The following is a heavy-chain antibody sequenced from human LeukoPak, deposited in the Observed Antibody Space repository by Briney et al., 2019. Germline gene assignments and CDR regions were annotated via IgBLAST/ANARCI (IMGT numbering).Heavy chain of an antibody. V-gene: IGHV3-9*01. D-gene: IGHD5-18*01. CDR3: AKVKGRGYSYGPIDY. CDR2: INWNSNNI. Sequence: GRSLRLSCAASGFTFDDYGMHWVRQAPGKGLEWVAGINWNSNNIGYADSVKGRFTISRDNAKNSLYLQMNRLRAEDTALYYCAKVKGRGYSYGPIDYWGQGTLVTVSS. J-gene: IGHJ4*02. CDR1: GFTFDDYG.